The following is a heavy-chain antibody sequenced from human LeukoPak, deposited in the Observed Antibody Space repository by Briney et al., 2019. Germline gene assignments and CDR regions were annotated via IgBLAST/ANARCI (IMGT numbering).Heavy chain of an antibody. V-gene: IGHV1-2*02. D-gene: IGHD1-26*01. J-gene: IGHJ6*03. CDR3: ARQGGSHYRTSYSDYTDV. CDR2: INPSSGDT. CDR1: GYTFTASF. Sequence: ASVKVSCKASGYTFTASFLHWVRRAPGQGLEWMGWINPSSGDTNSVQKFQDRVTMTRDTSINTAYMELSRLRSDDTAVYYCARQGGSHYRTSYSDYTDVWGKGTTVTVSS.